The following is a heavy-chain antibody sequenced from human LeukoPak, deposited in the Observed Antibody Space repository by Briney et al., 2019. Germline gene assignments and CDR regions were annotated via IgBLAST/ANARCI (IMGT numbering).Heavy chain of an antibody. Sequence: SQSLSRTCTVSGGSISSYYWSWIRQPPGRGMEWIGYIYYSGSTNYNPSLKSRVTISVDTSKNQFSLKLSSVTAADTAVYYCARHYGVGSSSARFDNWGQGTLVTVSS. V-gene: IGHV4-59*08. CDR2: IYYSGST. CDR1: GGSISSYY. D-gene: IGHD6-6*01. CDR3: ARHYGVGSSSARFDN. J-gene: IGHJ4*02.